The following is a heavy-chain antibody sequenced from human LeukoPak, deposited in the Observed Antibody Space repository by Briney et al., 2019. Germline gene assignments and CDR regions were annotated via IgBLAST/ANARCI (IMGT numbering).Heavy chain of an antibody. CDR1: GGSISSSSNY. CDR3: ARNRSIAVTGIGRPNAFDI. V-gene: IGHV4-39*01. J-gene: IGHJ3*02. CDR2: VYYSGST. D-gene: IGHD6-19*01. Sequence: PSETLSLTCTVSGGSISSSSNYWGWIRQSPGKRLEWIGSVYYSGSTYYNPSVKSQVTISVDTSKNQFSLNLSSVTAADTAVYFCARNRSIAVTGIGRPNAFDIWGQGTMVTVAS.